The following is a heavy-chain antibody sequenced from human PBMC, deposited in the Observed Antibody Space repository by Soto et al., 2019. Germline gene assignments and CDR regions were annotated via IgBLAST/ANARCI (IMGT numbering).Heavy chain of an antibody. V-gene: IGHV3-30-3*01. D-gene: IGHD6-19*01. CDR2: ISYDGSNK. Sequence: VQLVESGGGVVQPGRSLRLSCAASGFTFSSYAMHWVRQAPGKGLEWVAVISYDGSNKYYADSVKGRFTISRDNSKNTLYLQMNSLRAEDTAVYYCARDTGYSSGWYFDYWGQGTLVTVSS. CDR3: ARDTGYSSGWYFDY. CDR1: GFTFSSYA. J-gene: IGHJ4*02.